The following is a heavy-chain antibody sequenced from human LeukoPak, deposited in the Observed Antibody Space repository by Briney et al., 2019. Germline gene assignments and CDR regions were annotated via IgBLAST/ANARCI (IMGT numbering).Heavy chain of an antibody. CDR3: ARYYARSRYVDY. J-gene: IGHJ4*02. CDR2: INPNSGGT. Sequence: EASVKVSCKASGYTFTGYYMHWVRQAPGQGLEWMGWINPNSGGTNYAQKFQGRVTMTRDTSISTAYMELSRLRSDDTAVYYCARYYARSRYVDYWGQGTLVTVSS. D-gene: IGHD1-26*01. CDR1: GYTFTGYY. V-gene: IGHV1-2*02.